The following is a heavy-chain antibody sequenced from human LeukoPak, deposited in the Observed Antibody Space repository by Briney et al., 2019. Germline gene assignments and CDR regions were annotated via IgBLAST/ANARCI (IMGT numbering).Heavy chain of an antibody. J-gene: IGHJ4*02. D-gene: IGHD3-10*01. CDR2: IYYSGST. CDR1: GGSISSSSYY. V-gene: IGHV4-39*07. CDR3: ARMGIYGSGSHTFDY. Sequence: SETLSLTCTVSGGSISSSSYYWGWIRQPPGKGLEWIGSIYYSGSTYHNPSLKSRVTISVDTSKNQFSLKLSSVTAADTAVYYCARMGIYGSGSHTFDYWGQGTLVTVSS.